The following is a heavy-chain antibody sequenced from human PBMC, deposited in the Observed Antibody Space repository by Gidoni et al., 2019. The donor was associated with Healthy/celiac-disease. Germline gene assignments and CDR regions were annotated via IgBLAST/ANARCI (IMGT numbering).Heavy chain of an antibody. CDR1: GGPISRSNW. D-gene: IGHD3-3*01. CDR3: ARKALVRFLEWLSDGMDV. J-gene: IGHJ6*02. V-gene: IGHV4-4*02. CDR2: IYHSGST. Sequence: QVQLQESGPGLVKPSGTLSLTFLFSGGPISRSNWWSWVRQPPGKGLEWIGEIYHSGSTNYNPSLKSRVTISVDKSKNQFSLKLSSVTAADTAVYYCARKALVRFLEWLSDGMDVWGQGTTVTVSS.